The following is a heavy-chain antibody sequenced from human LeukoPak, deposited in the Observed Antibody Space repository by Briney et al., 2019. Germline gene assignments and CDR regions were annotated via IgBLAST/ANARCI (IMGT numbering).Heavy chain of an antibody. CDR3: AKLPTGTDDY. Sequence: GRSLRLSCAASGFTFSSYTMHWVRQAPGKGLEWVALVTYDAINKQYTDSVKGRFTASKDNSKNTLYLQMNSLRAEDTAVYYCAKLPTGTDDYWGQGALVTVSS. CDR2: VTYDAINK. V-gene: IGHV3-30*04. J-gene: IGHJ4*02. CDR1: GFTFSSYT. D-gene: IGHD1-7*01.